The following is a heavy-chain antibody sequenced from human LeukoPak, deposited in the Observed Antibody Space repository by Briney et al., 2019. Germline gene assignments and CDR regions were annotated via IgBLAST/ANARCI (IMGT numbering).Heavy chain of an antibody. CDR2: FDPEDGET. CDR3: ATSSIVVRTGSLYFDY. D-gene: IGHD2-2*01. CDR1: GYTFTSYG. Sequence: ASVKVSCKATGYTFTSYGISWVRQAPGQGLEWMGGFDPEDGETIYAQKFQGRVTMTEDTSTDTAYMELSSLRSEDTAVYYCATSSIVVRTGSLYFDYWGQGTLVTVSS. J-gene: IGHJ4*02. V-gene: IGHV1-24*01.